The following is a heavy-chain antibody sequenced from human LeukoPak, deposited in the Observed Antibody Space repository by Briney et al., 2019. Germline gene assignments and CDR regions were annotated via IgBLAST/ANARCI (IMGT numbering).Heavy chain of an antibody. CDR3: ARRGTWGQLSAFDI. Sequence: GESLMISCKASGYIFTNYWIGWVRQMPGKGLEWMGIIYPGDSDIKYSPSFQGQVTISVDKSISTTYLQWSSLKASDTAMYYCARRGTWGQLSAFDIWGQGTMVTVSS. D-gene: IGHD3-16*01. V-gene: IGHV5-51*01. J-gene: IGHJ3*02. CDR2: IYPGDSDI. CDR1: GYIFTNYW.